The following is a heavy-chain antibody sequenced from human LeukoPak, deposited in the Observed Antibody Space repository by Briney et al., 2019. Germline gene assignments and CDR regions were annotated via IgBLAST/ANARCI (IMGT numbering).Heavy chain of an antibody. V-gene: IGHV1-2*02. CDR3: VFDEWELQDY. CDR2: INPKTGGT. J-gene: IGHJ4*02. D-gene: IGHD1-26*01. CDR1: GYTFTDYY. Sequence: ASVKVSCKTSGYTFTDYYIHWLRQAPGQGLEWLGWINPKTGGTSYGEKFQGRVTLTRDPSITTAHMELRGLRSDDSAFYYCVFDEWELQDYWGQGTRVIV.